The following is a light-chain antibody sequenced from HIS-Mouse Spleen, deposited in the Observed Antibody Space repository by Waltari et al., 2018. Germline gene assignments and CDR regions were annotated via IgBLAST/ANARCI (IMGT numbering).Light chain of an antibody. CDR3: SSYAGSNNYV. CDR2: EVS. Sequence: QSALTQPPSASGSPGQSVTISCTGTSSDVGGYNYVSWYQPHPGKAPKLMIYEVSKRPSGVPDRFSGSKSGNTASLTVSGLQAEDEADDYCSSYAGSNNYVFGTGTKVTVL. J-gene: IGLJ1*01. V-gene: IGLV2-8*01. CDR1: SSDVGGYNY.